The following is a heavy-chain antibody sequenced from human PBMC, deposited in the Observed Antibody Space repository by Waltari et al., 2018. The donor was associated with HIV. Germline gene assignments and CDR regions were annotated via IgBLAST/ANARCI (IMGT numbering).Heavy chain of an antibody. Sequence: QLQLQESGPGLVKPSETLSLTCTVSGGSISSSSYYWGWIRQSPGKGLEWIANIYYSGNTYSNPSLGSRVTMSMDTSRNQFSLKLSSVTAADTAVYYCARRDANSYYYCDSWGLGTLVTVSS. CDR2: IYYSGNT. CDR3: ARRDANSYYYCDS. J-gene: IGHJ4*02. CDR1: GGSISSSSYY. D-gene: IGHD5-18*01. V-gene: IGHV4-39*07.